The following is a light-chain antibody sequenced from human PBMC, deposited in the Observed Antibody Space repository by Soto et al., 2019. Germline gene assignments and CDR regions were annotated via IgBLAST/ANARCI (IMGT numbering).Light chain of an antibody. CDR3: SSYAGGVV. CDR1: SSNVGSYNL. J-gene: IGLJ2*01. V-gene: IGLV2-23*01. Sequence: QSALTQPASVCGSPGQSITISCIRTSSNVGSYNLVSWYQHPPGKAPKLIIYEASERPSGVSNRFSGEQSGHTASLTISGLQAEDEAEYYCSSYAGGVVFGGGTKLTVL. CDR2: EAS.